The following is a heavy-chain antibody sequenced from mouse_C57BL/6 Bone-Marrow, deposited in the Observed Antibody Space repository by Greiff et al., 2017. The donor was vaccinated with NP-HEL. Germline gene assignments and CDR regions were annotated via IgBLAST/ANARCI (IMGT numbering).Heavy chain of an antibody. V-gene: IGHV14-4*01. CDR3: TTGSYYGSSLYYYAMDY. CDR1: GFNIKDDY. J-gene: IGHJ4*01. Sequence: EVQLQQSGAELVRPGASVKLSCTASGFNIKDDYMHWVKQRPEQGLEWIGWIDPENGDTEYASKFQGKATITADTSSNTAYLQLSSLTSEDTAVYYCTTGSYYGSSLYYYAMDYWGQGTSVTVSS. CDR2: IDPENGDT. D-gene: IGHD1-1*01.